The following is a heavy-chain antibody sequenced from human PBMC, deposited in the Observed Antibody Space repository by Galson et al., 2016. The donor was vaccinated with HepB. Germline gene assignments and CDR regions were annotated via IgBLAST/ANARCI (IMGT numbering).Heavy chain of an antibody. CDR1: GFTFSNNG. D-gene: IGHD3-16*02. V-gene: IGHV3-33*01. CDR3: ARDGYVWGSYRPSRYYHYYMDV. J-gene: IGHJ6*03. CDR2: IWYDGSNK. Sequence: SLRLSCAASGFTFSNNGMHWVRQAPGKGLEWVAVIWYDGSNKYYADSVTGRFTISSDNSKNTLYLQMNRLRAEDTAMYYCARDGYVWGSYRPSRYYHYYMDVWGKGTTVTVSS.